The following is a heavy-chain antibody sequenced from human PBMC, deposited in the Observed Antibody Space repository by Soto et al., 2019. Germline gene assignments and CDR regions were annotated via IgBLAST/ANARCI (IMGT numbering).Heavy chain of an antibody. CDR1: GGTFSSYA. Sequence: SVKVSCKASGGTFSSYAISWVRQAPGQGLEWMGGIIAIFGTANYAQKFQGRVTITADESTSTAYMELRSLRSDDTAVYYCARIMYSGYASAFDIWGQGTMVTVSS. D-gene: IGHD5-12*01. J-gene: IGHJ3*02. CDR2: IIAIFGTA. CDR3: ARIMYSGYASAFDI. V-gene: IGHV1-69*13.